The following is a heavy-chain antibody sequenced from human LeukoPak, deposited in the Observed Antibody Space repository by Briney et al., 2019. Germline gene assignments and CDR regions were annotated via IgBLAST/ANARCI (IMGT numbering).Heavy chain of an antibody. CDR2: IYHSGST. J-gene: IGHJ4*02. CDR1: GGSISSGGYY. D-gene: IGHD3-3*01. CDR3: ARVSEFGVVDK. Sequence: SETLSLTCTVSGGSISSGGYYWSLIRQPPGKGLEWIVYIYHSGSTYYNPSLKSRVTISVDRSKNQLSMKLSSVNAADKAVYYCARVSEFGVVDKWGQGTLVTVSS. V-gene: IGHV4-30-2*01.